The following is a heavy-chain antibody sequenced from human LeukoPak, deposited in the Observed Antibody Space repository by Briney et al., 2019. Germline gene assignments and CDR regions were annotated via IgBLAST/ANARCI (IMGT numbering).Heavy chain of an antibody. J-gene: IGHJ3*02. V-gene: IGHV5-51*01. Sequence: GESLKISCKGSGYDFPSYWIAWVRQMPGKGLEWMGIIYPGDSDTRYSPSFQGQVTISADKSISTAYLQWSSLKASDTAMYYCARRLLGYYDSSGQAFGIWGQGTMVTVSS. D-gene: IGHD3-22*01. CDR3: ARRLLGYYDSSGQAFGI. CDR1: GYDFPSYW. CDR2: IYPGDSDT.